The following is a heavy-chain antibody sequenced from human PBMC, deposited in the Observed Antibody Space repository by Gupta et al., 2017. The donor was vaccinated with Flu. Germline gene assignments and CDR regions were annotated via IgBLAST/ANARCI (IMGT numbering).Heavy chain of an antibody. CDR2: ISSSSSYI. CDR1: GFTFSSYS. V-gene: IGHV3-21*01. D-gene: IGHD4-4*01. J-gene: IGHJ6*02. CDR3: AREGDYSNEKIYYYYGMDV. Sequence: EVQLVESGGGLVKPGGSLRLSCAASGFTFSSYSMNWVRQAPGKGLEWVSSISSSSSYIYYADSVKGRFTISRDNAKNSLYLQMNSLRAEDTAVYYCAREGDYSNEKIYYYYGMDVWGQGTTVTVSS.